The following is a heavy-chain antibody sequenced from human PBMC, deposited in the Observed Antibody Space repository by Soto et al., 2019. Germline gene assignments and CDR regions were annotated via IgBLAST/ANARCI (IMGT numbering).Heavy chain of an antibody. D-gene: IGHD3-22*01. Sequence: EVQLLESGGGLVQPGGSLRLSCAASGFTFSSYAMSWVRQAPGKGLEWVSAISGSGGSTYYADSVKGRFTISRDNSKNTLYLQMNSLRAEDTAVYYCAKDRVSYDSSLGWFDPWGQGTLVTVSS. V-gene: IGHV3-23*01. CDR2: ISGSGGST. CDR1: GFTFSSYA. J-gene: IGHJ5*02. CDR3: AKDRVSYDSSLGWFDP.